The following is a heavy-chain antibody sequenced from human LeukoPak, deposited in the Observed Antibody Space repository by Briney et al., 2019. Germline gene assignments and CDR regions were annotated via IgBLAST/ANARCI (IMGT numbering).Heavy chain of an antibody. D-gene: IGHD3-3*02. J-gene: IGHJ4*02. CDR1: GFTFSSYG. V-gene: IGHV3-30*18. Sequence: GSLRLSCAASGFTFSSYGMHWVRQAPGKGLEWVAVISYDGSNKYYADSVKGRFTISRDNSKNTLYLQMNSLRAEDTAVYYCAKGTGGGLADYWGQGTLVTVSS. CDR3: AKGTGGGLADY. CDR2: ISYDGSNK.